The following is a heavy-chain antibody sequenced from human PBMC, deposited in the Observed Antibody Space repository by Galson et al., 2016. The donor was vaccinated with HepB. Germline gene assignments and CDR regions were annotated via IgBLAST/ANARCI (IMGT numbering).Heavy chain of an antibody. Sequence: SLRLSCAASGLTFSGYWMTWVRRAPGKGLEWVANIKQDGSEKNYVDSVKGRFTISRDNAKNLVYLQMNSLRAEDTAMYYCASAPAATESDYWGQGTLVTVSP. CDR2: IKQDGSEK. V-gene: IGHV3-7*01. D-gene: IGHD6-25*01. CDR3: ASAPAATESDY. J-gene: IGHJ4*02. CDR1: GLTFSGYW.